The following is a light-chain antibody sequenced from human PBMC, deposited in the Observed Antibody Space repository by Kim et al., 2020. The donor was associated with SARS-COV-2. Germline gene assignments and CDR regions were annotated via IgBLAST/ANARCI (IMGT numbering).Light chain of an antibody. J-gene: IGKJ2*02. Sequence: SASVGDRVPIPCRTSQPISNYLNWSQQIPGKAPKLLLYAASSLQSGVPSRFSGSGSGTDFTLTLSSLQPEDSATYFCQQCYTTPWTFGQGTKLEI. V-gene: IGKV1-39*01. CDR2: AAS. CDR1: QPISNY. CDR3: QQCYTTPWT.